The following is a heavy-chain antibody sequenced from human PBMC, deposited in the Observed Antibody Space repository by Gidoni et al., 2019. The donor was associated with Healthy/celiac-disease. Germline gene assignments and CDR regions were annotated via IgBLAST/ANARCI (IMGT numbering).Heavy chain of an antibody. D-gene: IGHD3-22*01. V-gene: IGHV3-23*01. CDR2: ISGSGGST. Sequence: EVQLLESGGGLVQPVGSLRLSCAASGFNFSSYAMSWVRPAPGKGLGWVAAISGSGGSTYYADSVKGRFTISRDNSKNTLYLQMNSLRAEDTAVYYCAKDSSGYYYYGYYFDYWGQGTLVTVSS. J-gene: IGHJ4*02. CDR1: GFNFSSYA. CDR3: AKDSSGYYYYGYYFDY.